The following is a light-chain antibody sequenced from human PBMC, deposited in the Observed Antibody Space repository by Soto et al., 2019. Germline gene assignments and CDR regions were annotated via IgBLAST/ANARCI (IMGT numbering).Light chain of an antibody. Sequence: EIVMTQSPATLSVSPGERATLSCRASQSVSSNLAWYQLKPGQAARLLIYGASTRATGIPARFSGRGSGTEFTLTISSLQSEDFAVYYCQQYNNWPLTFGGGTKVEIK. CDR1: QSVSSN. J-gene: IGKJ4*01. V-gene: IGKV3-15*01. CDR3: QQYNNWPLT. CDR2: GAS.